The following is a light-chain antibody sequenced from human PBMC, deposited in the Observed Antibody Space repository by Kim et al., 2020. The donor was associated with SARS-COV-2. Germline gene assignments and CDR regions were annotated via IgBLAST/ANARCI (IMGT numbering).Light chain of an antibody. Sequence: SVHVGQTSRLTGEANNIGSKNVRCYQQKPGQAPVLVIYKDSMRPSGIPERFSGSNSGNTATLTISGAQAMDEADYYCQVWDTITVVFGGGTKVTVL. J-gene: IGLJ3*02. CDR1: NIGSKN. CDR2: KDS. V-gene: IGLV3-9*01. CDR3: QVWDTITVV.